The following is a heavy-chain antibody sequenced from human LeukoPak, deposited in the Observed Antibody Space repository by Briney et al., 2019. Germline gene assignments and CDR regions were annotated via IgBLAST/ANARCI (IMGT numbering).Heavy chain of an antibody. CDR3: AREEITVTDAFDI. V-gene: IGHV3-74*01. CDR1: GFTFSDYW. J-gene: IGHJ3*02. Sequence: TGGFPRLSCAASGFTFSDYWMHWVRQAPGKGLVWVSRVNSDGSTTSYADSVKGRFSISRDNAKNTLYLQMNSLRAEDTAVYYCAREEITVTDAFDIWGLGTMVTVSS. CDR2: VNSDGSTT. D-gene: IGHD4-17*01.